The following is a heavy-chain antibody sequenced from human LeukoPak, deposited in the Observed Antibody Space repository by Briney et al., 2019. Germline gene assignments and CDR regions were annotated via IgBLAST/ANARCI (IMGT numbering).Heavy chain of an antibody. CDR3: AKDPTSIAARPHCFDY. D-gene: IGHD6-6*01. CDR2: ISGSGGST. J-gene: IGHJ4*02. V-gene: IGHV3-23*01. Sequence: PGGSLRLSCAASGFTFSSYAMSWVRQAPGKGLEWVSAISGSGGSTYYADSVKGRFTISRDNSKNTLYLQMSSLRAEDTAVYYCAKDPTSIAARPHCFDYWGQGTLVTVSS. CDR1: GFTFSSYA.